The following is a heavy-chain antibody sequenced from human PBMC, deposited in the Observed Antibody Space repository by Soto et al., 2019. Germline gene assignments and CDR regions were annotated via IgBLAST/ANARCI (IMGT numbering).Heavy chain of an antibody. V-gene: IGHV1-69*01. CDR3: AREGQWLVRLGGVQYHGMDV. Sequence: QVQLVQSGAEVKKPGSSVKVSCKASGGTFSSSAISWVRQAPGQGLEWMGGIIPIFCTANYAQKFQGRVTITADASAYTAYMELSSLTSEDTAIYFCAREGQWLVRLGGVQYHGMDVWGQGTTVTVSS. J-gene: IGHJ6*02. CDR2: IIPIFCTA. D-gene: IGHD6-19*01. CDR1: GGTFSSSA.